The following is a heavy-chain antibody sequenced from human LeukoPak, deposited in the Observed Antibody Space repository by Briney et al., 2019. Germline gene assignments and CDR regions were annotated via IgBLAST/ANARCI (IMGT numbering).Heavy chain of an antibody. V-gene: IGHV3-30-3*01. CDR1: GFTFSNYA. Sequence: AGGSLRLSCAASGFTFSNYAVHWVRQAPGKGLEWVALMSYDGSDKYYADSVKGRFTISRDNAKNTLYLQMNSLRAEDTAVYYCASGTRPAAPDPFDYWGQGTLVTVSS. D-gene: IGHD2-2*01. CDR2: MSYDGSDK. J-gene: IGHJ4*02. CDR3: ASGTRPAAPDPFDY.